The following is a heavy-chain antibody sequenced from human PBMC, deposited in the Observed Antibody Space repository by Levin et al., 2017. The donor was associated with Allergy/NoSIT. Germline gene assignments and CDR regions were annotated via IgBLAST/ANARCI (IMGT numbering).Heavy chain of an antibody. Sequence: GESLKISCAASGFTFSSYGIHWVRQAPGKGLEWVAVISFDGINKYYADSVKGRFSISRDNSKNTLYLQINSLRAEDTAVYHCAKSLGYCSSTSCYGYGDYYLYYMDVWGKGTTVTVSS. CDR3: AKSLGYCSSTSCYGYGDYYLYYMDV. V-gene: IGHV3-30*18. CDR2: ISFDGINK. CDR1: GFTFSSYG. J-gene: IGHJ6*03. D-gene: IGHD2-2*01.